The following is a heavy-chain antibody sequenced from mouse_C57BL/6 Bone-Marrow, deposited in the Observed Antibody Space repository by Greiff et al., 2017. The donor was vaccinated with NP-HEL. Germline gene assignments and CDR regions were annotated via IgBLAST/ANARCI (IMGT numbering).Heavy chain of an antibody. J-gene: IGHJ2*01. CDR1: GFNIKDDY. CDR3: TTSGYVNY. D-gene: IGHD3-1*01. V-gene: IGHV14-4*01. CDR2: IDPENGDT. Sequence: EVKLMESGAELVRPGASVKLSCTASGFNIKDDYMHWVKQRPEQGLEWIGWIDPENGDTEYASKFQGKATITADTSSNTAYLQLSSLTSEDTAVYYCTTSGYVNYWGQGTTLTVSS.